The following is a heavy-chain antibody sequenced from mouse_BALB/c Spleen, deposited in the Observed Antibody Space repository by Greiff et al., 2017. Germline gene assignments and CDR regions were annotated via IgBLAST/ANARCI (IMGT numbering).Heavy chain of an antibody. V-gene: IGHV5-6-5*01. CDR3: ARDHVYAMDY. J-gene: IGHJ4*01. CDR2: ISSGGST. CDR1: GFTFSSYA. Sequence: EVKVEESGGGLVKPGGSLKLSCAASGFTFSSYAMSWVRQTPEKRLEWVASISSGGSTYYPDSVKGRFTISRDNARNILYLQMSSLRSEDTAMYYCARDHVYAMDYWGQGTSVTVSS.